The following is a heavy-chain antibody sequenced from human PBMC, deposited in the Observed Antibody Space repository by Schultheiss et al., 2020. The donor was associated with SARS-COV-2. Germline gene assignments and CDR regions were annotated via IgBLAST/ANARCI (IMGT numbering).Heavy chain of an antibody. CDR1: GFTFSSYA. CDR3: ARDPNDWNYRHLTYGMDV. D-gene: IGHD1-7*01. J-gene: IGHJ6*02. Sequence: GESLKISCAASGFTFSSYAMSWVRQAPGKGLEWVSAISGSGGSTYYADSVKGRFTTSRDNSKNTLYLQMNSLRAEDTAVYYCARDPNDWNYRHLTYGMDVWGQGTTVTVSS. CDR2: ISGSGGST. V-gene: IGHV3-23*01.